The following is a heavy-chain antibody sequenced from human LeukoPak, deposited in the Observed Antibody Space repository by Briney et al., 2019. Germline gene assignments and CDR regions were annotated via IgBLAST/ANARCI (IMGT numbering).Heavy chain of an antibody. CDR3: ARLVWWPAAMDGWYFDL. J-gene: IGHJ2*01. CDR2: IYYSGST. D-gene: IGHD2-2*01. CDR1: GGSMSSYY. V-gene: IGHV4-59*01. Sequence: SETLSLTCTVSGGSMSSYYWSWIRQPPGKGLEWIGYIYYSGSTNYNPSLKSRVTISVDTSKNQFSLKLSSVTAADTAVYYCARLVWWPAAMDGWYFDLWGRATLVTVSS.